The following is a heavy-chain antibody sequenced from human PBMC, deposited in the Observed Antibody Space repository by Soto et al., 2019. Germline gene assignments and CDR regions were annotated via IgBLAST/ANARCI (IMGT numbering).Heavy chain of an antibody. CDR3: ARGYCSSIGCSHYFHD. V-gene: IGHV1-2*02. CDR2: INPTSGGT. J-gene: IGHJ4*02. CDR1: GYTFTGYY. Sequence: QVQLVQSGAEVKKPGASVIVSCKASGYTFTGYYMHWVRQAPGQGLEWMALINPTSGGTNYAQKFQGRVTMTWDTSISTAYMELSRLTSDDTAIYYCARGYCSSIGCSHYFHDWGQGTLVTVSS. D-gene: IGHD2-2*01.